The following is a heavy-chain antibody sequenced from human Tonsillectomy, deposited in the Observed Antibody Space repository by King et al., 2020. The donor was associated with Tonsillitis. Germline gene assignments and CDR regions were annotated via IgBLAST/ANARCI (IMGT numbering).Heavy chain of an antibody. Sequence: VQLVQSGAEVKKPGASVKVSCKASGYTFTTYDIYWVRQATGQGLEWMGWINPNSGDNGYAQKFQGRVTMTRNTSISTAYMELSSLRSEDTAVYYCARAFCGGDCWLTYWGQGTLVTVSS. CDR3: ARAFCGGDCWLTY. D-gene: IGHD2-21*01. CDR1: GYTFTTYD. CDR2: INPNSGDN. J-gene: IGHJ4*02. V-gene: IGHV1-8*01.